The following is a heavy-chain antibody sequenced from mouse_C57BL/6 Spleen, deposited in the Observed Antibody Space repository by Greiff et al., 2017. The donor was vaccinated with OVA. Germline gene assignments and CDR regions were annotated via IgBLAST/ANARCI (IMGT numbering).Heavy chain of an antibody. V-gene: IGHV1-61*01. CDR1: GYTFTSYW. D-gene: IGHD3-2*02. CDR2: IYPSDSET. Sequence: VQLQQPGAELVRPGSSVKLSCKASGYTFTSYWMDWVKQRPGQGLEWIGNIYPSDSETHYNQKFKDKATLTVDKSSSTAYMQLSSLTSEDSAVYYCARDSSGYLYWGQGTTLTVSS. CDR3: ARDSSGYLY. J-gene: IGHJ2*01.